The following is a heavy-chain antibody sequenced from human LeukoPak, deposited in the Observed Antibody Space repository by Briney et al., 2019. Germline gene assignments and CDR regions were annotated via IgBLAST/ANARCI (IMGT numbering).Heavy chain of an antibody. CDR3: ASPYGSGSYHTPYYYYGMDV. CDR1: GYTFTSYA. Sequence: ASVKVSCKASGYTFTSYAMNWVRQAPGQGLEWMGWINTNTGNPTYAQGFTGRFVFSLDTSVSTAYLQISSLKAEDTAVYYCASPYGSGSYHTPYYYYGMDVWGQGTTVTVSS. V-gene: IGHV7-4-1*02. CDR2: INTNTGNP. D-gene: IGHD3-10*01. J-gene: IGHJ6*02.